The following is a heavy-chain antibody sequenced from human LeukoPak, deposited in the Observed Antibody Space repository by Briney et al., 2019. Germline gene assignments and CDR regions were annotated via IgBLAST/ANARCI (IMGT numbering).Heavy chain of an antibody. Sequence: PGGSLRLPCAASGFTFSSYSMNWVRQAPGKGLEWVSSISSSSSYIYYADSVKGRFTISRDNAKNSLYLQMNSLRAEDTAVYYCAGGIMRERLSFDYWGQGTLVTVSS. CDR2: ISSSSSYI. V-gene: IGHV3-21*01. CDR1: GFTFSSYS. D-gene: IGHD3-16*01. CDR3: AGGIMRERLSFDY. J-gene: IGHJ4*02.